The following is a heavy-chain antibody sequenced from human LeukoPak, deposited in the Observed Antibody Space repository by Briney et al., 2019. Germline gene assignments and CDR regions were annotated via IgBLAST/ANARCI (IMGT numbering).Heavy chain of an antibody. CDR2: LYGSGETT. D-gene: IGHD1-20*01. Sequence: GGSLRLSCAASGFTFSSYAMSWARQAPGKGLEWVSALYGSGETTDYADSVKGRFTISRDNAKNSLYLQMISLRAEDTAVYYCARDAAYNWYRDYYYYMDVWGKGTTVTVSS. CDR1: GFTFSSYA. V-gene: IGHV3-23*01. J-gene: IGHJ6*03. CDR3: ARDAAYNWYRDYYYYMDV.